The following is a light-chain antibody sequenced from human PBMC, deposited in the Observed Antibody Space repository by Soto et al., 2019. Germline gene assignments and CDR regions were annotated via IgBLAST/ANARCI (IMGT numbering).Light chain of an antibody. CDR2: DVT. V-gene: IGLV2-11*01. CDR1: TSDVGGYDY. J-gene: IGLJ1*01. Sequence: QSALTQPRSVSGSPGQSVTISCTGTTSDVGGYDYVSWYQHHPGKAPKLIIYDVTQRPSGIPDRFSGSESGNTASLTISGLQADDEADYHCCSYADNYFSVFGTGTKLTVL. CDR3: CSYADNYFSV.